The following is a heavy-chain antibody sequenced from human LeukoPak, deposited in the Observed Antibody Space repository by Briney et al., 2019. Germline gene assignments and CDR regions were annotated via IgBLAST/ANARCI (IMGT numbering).Heavy chain of an antibody. V-gene: IGHV3-23*01. D-gene: IGHD4-17*01. CDR1: GFTFSNYA. CDR2: LSGSGGAP. CDR3: AKDPPQTTVFWYFDY. Sequence: SGGSLRLSCAASGFTFSNYAMSWVRQAPGKGLEWVSTLSGSGGAPYYADSVKGRFSISRDNSRTTLYLQMNSLRAEDTAVYYCAKDPPQTTVFWYFDYWGQGTLVTVSS. J-gene: IGHJ4*02.